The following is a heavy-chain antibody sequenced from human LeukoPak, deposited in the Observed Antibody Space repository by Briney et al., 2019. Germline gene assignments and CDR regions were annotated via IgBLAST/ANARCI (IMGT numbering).Heavy chain of an antibody. CDR3: ARGLGYCSSTSCGPFDP. CDR1: GGSISSGGNS. V-gene: IGHV4-30-2*01. D-gene: IGHD2-2*01. J-gene: IGHJ5*02. CDR2: IYHSGST. Sequence: SQTLSLTCAVSGGSISSGGNSWSWIRQPPGKGLEWIGYIYHSGSTYYNPSLKSRVTISVDRSKNQFSLKLSSVTAADTAVYYCARGLGYCSSTSCGPFDPWGQGTLVTVSS.